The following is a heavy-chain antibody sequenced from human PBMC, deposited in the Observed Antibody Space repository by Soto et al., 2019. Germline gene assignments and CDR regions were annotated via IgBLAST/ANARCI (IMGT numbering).Heavy chain of an antibody. J-gene: IGHJ4*02. CDR2: ISYDGSNK. Sequence: QVQLVESGGGVVQPGRSLRLSCAASGFTFSSYAMHWVRQAPGKGLEWVAVISYDGSNKYYADSVKGRFTISRDNSKNTLYLQMNSVRAEDTAVYYCAREHYYDSSGYYSYFDYWGQGTLVTVSS. CDR1: GFTFSSYA. V-gene: IGHV3-30-3*01. D-gene: IGHD3-22*01. CDR3: AREHYYDSSGYYSYFDY.